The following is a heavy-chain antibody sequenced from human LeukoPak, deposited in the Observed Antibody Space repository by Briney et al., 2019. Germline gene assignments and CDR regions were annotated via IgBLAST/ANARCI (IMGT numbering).Heavy chain of an antibody. CDR2: IDWDDDK. Sequence: SGPALVKPTQTLTLTCTFSGFSLSTSGMCVSWIRQPPGKALEWLARIDWDDDKYYSTSLKTRLTISKDTSKNQVVLTMTNMDPVDTATYYCARILAAAGTPDYWGQGTLVTVSS. V-gene: IGHV2-70*11. CDR1: GFSLSTSGMC. D-gene: IGHD6-13*01. J-gene: IGHJ4*02. CDR3: ARILAAAGTPDY.